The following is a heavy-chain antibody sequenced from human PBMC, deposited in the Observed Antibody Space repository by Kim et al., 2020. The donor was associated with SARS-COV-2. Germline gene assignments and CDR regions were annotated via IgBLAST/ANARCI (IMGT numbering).Heavy chain of an antibody. Sequence: SGPTLVNPTQTLTLTCTFSGFSLSTRGMCVSWIRQPPGRALEWLARIDWDDDKYYNTSLKTRLTISKDSSINQVVLTLTNMDPVDTATYYCARIRRLAAGDYWFDSWGQGTLVTVSS. CDR2: IDWDDDK. V-gene: IGHV2-70*11. CDR1: GFSLSTRGMC. J-gene: IGHJ5*01. CDR3: ARIRRLAAGDYWFDS. D-gene: IGHD6-13*01.